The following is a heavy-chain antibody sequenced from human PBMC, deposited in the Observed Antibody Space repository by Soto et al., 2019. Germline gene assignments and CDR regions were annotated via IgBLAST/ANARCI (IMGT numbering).Heavy chain of an antibody. CDR3: ATDRDTAINGYYHGMDV. J-gene: IGHJ6*02. V-gene: IGHV3-30*03. Sequence: QVQLVESGGGVVQPGRSLRLSCAASGFTFSSYGMRWVRQAPGKGLEWVTVISYDGSHRYYADSVKGRFSISRDNSKKTVYLQMNSLRAEDTAVYFCATDRDTAINGYYHGMDVWGQGTTVTVSS. CDR2: ISYDGSHR. D-gene: IGHD5-18*01. CDR1: GFTFSSYG.